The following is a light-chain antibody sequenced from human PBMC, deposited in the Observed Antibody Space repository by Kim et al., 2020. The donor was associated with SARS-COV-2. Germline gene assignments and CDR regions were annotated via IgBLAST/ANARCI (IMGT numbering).Light chain of an antibody. J-gene: IGLJ3*02. CDR2: DVS. CDR3: CSYTFSMTWV. Sequence: GQSITICCTGTSSDIGGYNYVSWYQQHPGKAPKLMIYDVSERPSGVSNRFSGSKSGNTASLTISGLQAEDEADYFCCSYTFSMTWVFGGGTQLTVL. CDR1: SSDIGGYNY. V-gene: IGLV2-14*03.